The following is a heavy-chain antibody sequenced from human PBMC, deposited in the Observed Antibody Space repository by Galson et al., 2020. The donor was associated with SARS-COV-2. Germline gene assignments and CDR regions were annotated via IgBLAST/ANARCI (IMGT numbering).Heavy chain of an antibody. CDR3: ARVDLWSGAGGDGVDI. Sequence: GGSLSLSCLVSGFSSCTYDMNWVRQAPGKGLQWMSFIFPSGRTLYYAGSVRGRFTISRDNAKNSLYLQMNSLRAEDTAVYYCARVDLWSGAGGDGVDIWGQGTMVTVSS. CDR2: IFPSGRTL. CDR1: GFSSCTYD. J-gene: IGHJ3*02. D-gene: IGHD3-3*01. V-gene: IGHV3-48*03.